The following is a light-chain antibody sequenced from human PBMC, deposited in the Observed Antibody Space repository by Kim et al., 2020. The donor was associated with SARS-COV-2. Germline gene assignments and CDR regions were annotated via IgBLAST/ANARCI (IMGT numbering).Light chain of an antibody. CDR1: SSDVGGYNY. CDR2: DVT. CDR3: SSYVLSNNQGV. V-gene: IGLV2-8*01. J-gene: IGLJ3*02. Sequence: QSALTQPPSASGSPGQSVTISCTGTSSDVGGYNYVSWYQQHPGKAPKLMIYDVTKRPSGVPDRFSGSKSGNTASLTVSGLQADDEADYYCSSYVLSNNQGVFGGGTQLTVL.